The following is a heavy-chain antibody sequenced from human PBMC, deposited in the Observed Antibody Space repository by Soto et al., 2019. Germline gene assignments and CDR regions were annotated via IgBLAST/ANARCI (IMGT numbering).Heavy chain of an antibody. J-gene: IGHJ3*02. Sequence: ASVKVSCKASGYTFTSYYMHWVRQAPGQGLEWMGIINPSGGSTSYAQKFQGRVTMTRDTSTSTVYMELSSLRSEDTAVYYCARDHGTAMVPDAFDIWGQGTMVTVSS. CDR2: INPSGGST. D-gene: IGHD5-18*01. CDR3: ARDHGTAMVPDAFDI. CDR1: GYTFTSYY. V-gene: IGHV1-46*03.